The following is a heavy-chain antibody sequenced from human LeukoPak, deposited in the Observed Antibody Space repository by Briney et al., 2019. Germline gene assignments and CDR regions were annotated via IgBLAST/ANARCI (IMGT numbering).Heavy chain of an antibody. D-gene: IGHD1-26*01. Sequence: GGSLRLSCAASGFTFSSSNMHWVRQAPGKGLEWVSSISGSGGGTYYADSVKGRFTISRDNSKNSLFLQMNNLRAEDTAVYYCSKRGAYYFDYWGQGTLVTVSS. V-gene: IGHV3-23*01. CDR2: ISGSGGGT. CDR3: SKRGAYYFDY. J-gene: IGHJ4*02. CDR1: GFTFSSSN.